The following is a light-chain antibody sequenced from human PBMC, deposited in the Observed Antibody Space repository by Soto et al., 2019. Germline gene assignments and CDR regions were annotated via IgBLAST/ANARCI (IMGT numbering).Light chain of an antibody. CDR3: KQFGSSTRT. J-gene: IGKJ1*01. Sequence: EIVITPSPTTMSVSPGERATLSCRASQSVSTNLAWYQKKTGQVTRILIYGASSRATGIPDRFSGSGSGTDFTLNIRRMETEDLAVYDCKQFGSSTRTVGNGKKVDIK. V-gene: IGKV3-20*01. CDR1: QSVSTN. CDR2: GAS.